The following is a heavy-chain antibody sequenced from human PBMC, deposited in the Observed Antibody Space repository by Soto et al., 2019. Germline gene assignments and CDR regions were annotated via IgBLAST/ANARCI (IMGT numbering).Heavy chain of an antibody. CDR2: IWYDGSNK. J-gene: IGHJ3*02. V-gene: IGHV3-33*01. D-gene: IGHD3-10*01. CDR1: GFTFSSYG. Sequence: QVQLVESGGGVVQPGRSLRLSCAASGFTFSSYGMHWVRQAPGKGLEWVAVIWYDGSNKYYADSVKGRFTISRDNSKNALYLQMKSRRAEVTAVYYCARVRGDRRSFLGAFYIWGQGTMVTVSS. CDR3: ARVRGDRRSFLGAFYI.